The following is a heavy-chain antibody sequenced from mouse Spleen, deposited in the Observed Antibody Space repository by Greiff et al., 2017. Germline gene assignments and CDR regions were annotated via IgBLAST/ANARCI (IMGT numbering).Heavy chain of an antibody. CDR2: IDPSDSYT. CDR3: ARPEEAWFAY. Sequence: QVQLQQPGAELVMPGASVKLSCKASGYTFTSYWMHWVKQRPGQGLEWIGEIDPSDSYTNYNQKFKGKATLTVDKSSSTAYMQLSSLTSEDSAVYYCARPEEAWFAYWGQGTLVTVSA. J-gene: IGHJ3*01. CDR1: GYTFTSYW. V-gene: IGHV1-69*01.